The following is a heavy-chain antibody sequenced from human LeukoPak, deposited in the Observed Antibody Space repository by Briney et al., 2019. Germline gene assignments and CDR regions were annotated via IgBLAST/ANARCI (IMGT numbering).Heavy chain of an antibody. Sequence: GGSLRLSCAASGFTFSSYEMNWVRQAPGKGLEWVSYIGVSGSTMYYAESVKGRFTISRDNAKNSLYLQMNSLRAEDTAVYYCARERYCSSSSCPHGDLDYWGQGTLVSVSS. CDR1: GFTFSSYE. J-gene: IGHJ4*02. CDR3: ARERYCSSSSCPHGDLDY. D-gene: IGHD2-2*01. V-gene: IGHV3-48*03. CDR2: IGVSGSTM.